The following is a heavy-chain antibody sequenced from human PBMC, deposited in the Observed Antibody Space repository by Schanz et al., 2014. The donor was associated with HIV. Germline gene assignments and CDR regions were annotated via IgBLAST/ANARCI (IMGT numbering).Heavy chain of an antibody. D-gene: IGHD2-15*01. CDR2: TIPMLGTA. Sequence: QVQLVQSGAEVKKPGSSVTVSCKGFGGNFSNYGINWVRQAPGQGLEWMGVTIPMLGTANYAQRFQGRVTITAEESTNTVYMDLRSLRREDTAMYYCARGNLAWCGGSCYTRFQFFQVWGQGTLITVSS. CDR1: GGNFSNYG. J-gene: IGHJ1*01. CDR3: ARGNLAWCGGSCYTRFQFFQV. V-gene: IGHV1-69*12.